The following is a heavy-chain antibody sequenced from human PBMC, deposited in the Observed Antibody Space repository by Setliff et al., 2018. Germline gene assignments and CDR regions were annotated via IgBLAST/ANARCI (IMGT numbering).Heavy chain of an antibody. V-gene: IGHV5-51*01. Sequence: PGESLKISCKASGYDFNTYWIAWVRQRPGNGLEWMGIMYPEDSDTKYSPSFQGQVTISADKSLRTAYLQWSSLKTSDTAIYYCTRSSSYGMRYWFDSWGQGPLVTVSS. CDR1: GYDFNTYW. CDR2: MYPEDSDT. J-gene: IGHJ5*01. D-gene: IGHD3-16*02. CDR3: TRSSSYGMRYWFDS.